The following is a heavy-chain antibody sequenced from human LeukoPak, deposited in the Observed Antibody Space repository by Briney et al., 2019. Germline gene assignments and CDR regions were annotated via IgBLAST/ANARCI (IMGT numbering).Heavy chain of an antibody. CDR2: INHSGST. V-gene: IGHV4-34*01. J-gene: IGHJ6*02. CDR1: GGSFSGYY. D-gene: IGHD3-22*01. CDR3: ARANTYYYDSSGYYYYYGMGV. Sequence: PSETLSLTCAVYGGSFSGYYWSWIRQSPGKGLEWIGEINHSGSTNYNPSLKSRVTISVDTSKNQFSLKLSSVTAADTAVYYCARANTYYYDSSGYYYYYGMGVWGQGTTVTVSS.